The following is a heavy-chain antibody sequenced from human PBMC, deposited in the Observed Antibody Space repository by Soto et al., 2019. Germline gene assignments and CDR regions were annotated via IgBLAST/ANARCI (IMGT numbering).Heavy chain of an antibody. Sequence: QVQLQQWGAGLLKPSETLSLTCAVYGGSFSGYYWSWIRQPPGKGLEWIGEINHSGSTNYNPSLKSRVTISGDPSKNQFSLKLSSVTAADPVVYYCARVNVVVVAATLPHFDYWGQGTLVTVSS. CDR2: INHSGST. CDR3: ARVNVVVVAATLPHFDY. V-gene: IGHV4-34*01. J-gene: IGHJ4*02. D-gene: IGHD2-15*01. CDR1: GGSFSGYY.